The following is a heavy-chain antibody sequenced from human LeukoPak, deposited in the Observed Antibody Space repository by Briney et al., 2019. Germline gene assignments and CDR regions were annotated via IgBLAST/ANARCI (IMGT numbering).Heavy chain of an antibody. D-gene: IGHD3-22*01. J-gene: IGHJ4*02. V-gene: IGHV1-46*01. Sequence: ASVKVSCKASGYTFTSYYMHWVRQAPGQGLEWMGIIDPSGGSTSYAQKFQGRVTITADESTSTAYMELSSLRSEDTAVYYCARGGDYDSSGYYYVSAPSFDYWGQGTLVTVSS. CDR3: ARGGDYDSSGYYYVSAPSFDY. CDR1: GYTFTSYY. CDR2: IDPSGGST.